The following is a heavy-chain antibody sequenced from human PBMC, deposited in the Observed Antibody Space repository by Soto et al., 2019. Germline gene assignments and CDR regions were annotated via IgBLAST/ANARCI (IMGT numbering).Heavy chain of an antibody. Sequence: EVQLLESGGGLVQPGGSLRLSCAASGFTFSSYAMSWVRQAPGKGLEWVSAISGSGGSTYYADSVKGRFTISRDNSKNTLYLQMNSLRGDDTDVYYCAKVGYSSSSFGMDVWGQGTTVTVSS. CDR1: GFTFSSYA. D-gene: IGHD6-13*01. CDR2: ISGSGGST. V-gene: IGHV3-23*01. J-gene: IGHJ6*02. CDR3: AKVGYSSSSFGMDV.